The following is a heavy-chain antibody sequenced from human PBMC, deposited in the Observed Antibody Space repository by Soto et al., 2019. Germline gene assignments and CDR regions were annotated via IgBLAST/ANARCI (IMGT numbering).Heavy chain of an antibody. V-gene: IGHV4-34*01. CDR3: AGETSDYDFLAAPTTFDI. Sequence: QVQLQQWGAGLLKPSETLSLNCGVSGGSFSGYYWSWIRQPPGKGLEWIGEINHSGSADYNPSLKSRVTISVDTSKTQISLKLSSVTAADSGVYYCAGETSDYDFLAAPTTFDIWGQGTRVSVSS. D-gene: IGHD3-9*01. CDR1: GGSFSGYY. CDR2: INHSGSA. J-gene: IGHJ3*02.